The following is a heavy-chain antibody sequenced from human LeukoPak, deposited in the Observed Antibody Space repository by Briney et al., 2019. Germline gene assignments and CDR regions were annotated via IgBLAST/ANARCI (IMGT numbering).Heavy chain of an antibody. CDR3: AILGAVVPAAMDWFDP. V-gene: IGHV3-30*02. Sequence: GGSLRLSCAASGFTFSSYVMHWVRQAPGKGLEWVAFIRYDGSNKYYADSVKGRFTISRGNSRNTLYLQMNSLRAEDTAVYYCAILGAVVPAAMDWFDPWGQGTLVTVSS. J-gene: IGHJ5*02. D-gene: IGHD2-2*01. CDR1: GFTFSSYV. CDR2: IRYDGSNK.